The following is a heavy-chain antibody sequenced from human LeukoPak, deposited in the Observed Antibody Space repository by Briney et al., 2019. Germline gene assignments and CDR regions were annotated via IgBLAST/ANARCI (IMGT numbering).Heavy chain of an antibody. J-gene: IGHJ4*02. Sequence: GGSLRLSCTASGFNFSINWMTWVRQAPGKGLEWVANIQDDGVEKNYVESVKGRFIISRDNAKDSLFLQMSSLRDEDTALYYCARGYAAIPDWGQGTLVTVSS. V-gene: IGHV3-7*01. CDR3: ARGYAAIPD. CDR1: GFNFSINW. D-gene: IGHD2-15*01. CDR2: IQDDGVEK.